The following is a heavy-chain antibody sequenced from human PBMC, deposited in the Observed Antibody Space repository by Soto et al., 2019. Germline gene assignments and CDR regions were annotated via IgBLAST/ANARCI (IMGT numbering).Heavy chain of an antibody. Sequence: GASVKVSCKASGYTFTSYYMHWVRQAPGQGLEWMGIINPSGGSTSYAQKFQGRVTMTRDTSTSTVYMELSSLRSEDTAMYYCARDAYEFGNCYGMDVWGQGTTVTVSS. D-gene: IGHD3-3*01. CDR2: INPSGGST. V-gene: IGHV1-46*01. J-gene: IGHJ6*02. CDR1: GYTFTSYY. CDR3: ARDAYEFGNCYGMDV.